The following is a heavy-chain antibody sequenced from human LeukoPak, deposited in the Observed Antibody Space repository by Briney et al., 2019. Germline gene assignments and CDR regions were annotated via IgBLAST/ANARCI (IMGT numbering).Heavy chain of an antibody. CDR1: GHTFTASY. J-gene: IGHJ6*03. D-gene: IGHD2-8*01. CDR2: INPNSGDT. Sequence: ASVKVSCKASGHTFTASYVHWVRQAPGQGLEWMGRINPNSGDTNYAQKFQGRVTMTRDTSINTTYMELSRLRSDDTADYYCARSAEHCTNGVCYTDYYMDVWGKGTTVTVSS. V-gene: IGHV1-2*02. CDR3: ARSAEHCTNGVCYTDYYMDV.